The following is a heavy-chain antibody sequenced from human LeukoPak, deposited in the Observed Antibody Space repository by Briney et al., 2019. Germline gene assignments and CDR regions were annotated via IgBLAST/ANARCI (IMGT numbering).Heavy chain of an antibody. CDR3: AKDQRMVRGVKYYYYYGMDV. CDR1: GLTFSSYA. CDR2: ISYDGNNT. D-gene: IGHD3-10*01. Sequence: GRSQRLSCAASGLTFSSYAMHWVRQAPGKGLEWVAVISYDGNNTFYADSVKGRFIISRDNAKNSLYLQMNSLRAEDTALYYCAKDQRMVRGVKYYYYYGMDVWGQGTTVTVSS. J-gene: IGHJ6*02. V-gene: IGHV3-30-3*01.